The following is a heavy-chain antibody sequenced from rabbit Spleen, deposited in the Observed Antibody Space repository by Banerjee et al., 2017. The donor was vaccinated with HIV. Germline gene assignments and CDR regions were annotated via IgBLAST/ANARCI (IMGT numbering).Heavy chain of an antibody. D-gene: IGHD1-1*01. V-gene: IGHV1S45*01. CDR1: GVSFSGDSY. J-gene: IGHJ4*01. Sequence: QEQLEESGGDLVKPGASLTLTCIASGVSFSGDSYMCWVRQAPGKGLEWIACIYGGSSGSPYYATWAKGRFTISKSSSTTVTLQVTSLTAADTATYFCTRDDGSGHYIDGYFNLWGPGTLVTVS. CDR2: IYGGSSGSP. CDR3: TRDDGSGHYIDGYFNL.